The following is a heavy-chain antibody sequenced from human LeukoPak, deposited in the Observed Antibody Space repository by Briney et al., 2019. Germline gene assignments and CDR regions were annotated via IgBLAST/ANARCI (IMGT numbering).Heavy chain of an antibody. V-gene: IGHV3-23*01. J-gene: IGHJ6*02. Sequence: TGGSLRLSCAASGFTFSSYAMSWVRQAPGKGLEWVSAISGSGGSTYYADSVKGRFTISRDNAKNSLYLQMNSLRAEDTAVYYCARVRNYYGSGTYYYGMDVWGQGTTVTVSS. CDR3: ARVRNYYGSGTYYYGMDV. D-gene: IGHD3-10*01. CDR2: ISGSGGST. CDR1: GFTFSSYA.